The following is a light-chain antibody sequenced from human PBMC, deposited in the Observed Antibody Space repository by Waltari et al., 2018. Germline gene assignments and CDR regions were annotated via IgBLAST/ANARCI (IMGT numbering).Light chain of an antibody. V-gene: IGLV2-14*01. Sequence: QSALTQPASVSGSPGHALTISCTGTRSDVGGYNYFSWYQQHPGKAPKLMIYEVSNRPSGVSNRFSGSKSGNTASLTISGLQAEDEADYYCSSYTSSSTLVVFGGGTKLTVL. CDR2: EVS. J-gene: IGLJ2*01. CDR1: RSDVGGYNY. CDR3: SSYTSSSTLVV.